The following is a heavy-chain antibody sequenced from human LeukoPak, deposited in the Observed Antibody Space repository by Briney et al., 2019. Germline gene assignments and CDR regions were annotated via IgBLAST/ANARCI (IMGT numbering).Heavy chain of an antibody. V-gene: IGHV4-59*01. CDR2: LYFSGST. CDR1: GNSISNYY. CDR3: ARGIAGEWLPI. D-gene: IGHD3-3*01. Sequence: SETLSLTCTVSGNSISNYYWSWIRQPPGKGLEWIGYLYFSGSTNYNPSLKSRGTISVDTSKNQFSLKLSSVTAADTAMYYCARGIAGEWLPIWGQGTLVTVSS. J-gene: IGHJ4*02.